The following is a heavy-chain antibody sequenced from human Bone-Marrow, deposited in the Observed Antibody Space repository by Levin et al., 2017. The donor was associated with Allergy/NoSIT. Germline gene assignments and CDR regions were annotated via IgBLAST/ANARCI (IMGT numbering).Heavy chain of an antibody. CDR2: IYSKGDT. J-gene: IGHJ4*02. CDR3: ARDVFRIINDC. D-gene: IGHD3-10*01. CDR1: GFTVSNNQ. V-gene: IGHV3-66*01. Sequence: HTGGSLRLSCAASGFTVSNNQMNWVRQAPGKGLEWVALIYSKGDTKYADSVKGRFIISRDNSDNTLYLQMNSLRVDDTAVYYCARDVFRIINDCWGQGTLVSVSS.